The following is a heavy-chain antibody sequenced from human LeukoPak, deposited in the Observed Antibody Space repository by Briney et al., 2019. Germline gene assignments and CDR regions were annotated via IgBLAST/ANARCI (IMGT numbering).Heavy chain of an antibody. CDR2: IYYSGST. D-gene: IGHD3-22*01. V-gene: IGHV4-59*01. CDR3: ARWFGDSSGYYYRGFDY. CDR1: GGSISSYY. Sequence: PSETLSLTCTVSGGSISSYYWSWIRQPPGKGLEWIGYIYYSGSTNYNPSLKSRVTISVDTSKNQFSLKLSSVTAADTAVYYCARWFGDSSGYYYRGFDYWGQGTLVTVSS. J-gene: IGHJ4*02.